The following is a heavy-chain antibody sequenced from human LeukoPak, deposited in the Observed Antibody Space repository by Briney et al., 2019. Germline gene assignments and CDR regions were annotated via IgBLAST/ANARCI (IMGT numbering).Heavy chain of an antibody. V-gene: IGHV4-39*07. CDR3: ARGTLYRGWSYYLDF. CDR2: VYYSANT. CDR1: GDSNSLSYYY. J-gene: IGHJ4*02. Sequence: SDTLCLICSVSGDSNSLSYYYWGWIRQPPGRALGRIRPVYYSANTSYNPSLKRRVTISVDMSKNHISLRLRSVTAADTAMYYCARGTLYRGWSYYLDFWGQGSQVTVSS. D-gene: IGHD6-19*01.